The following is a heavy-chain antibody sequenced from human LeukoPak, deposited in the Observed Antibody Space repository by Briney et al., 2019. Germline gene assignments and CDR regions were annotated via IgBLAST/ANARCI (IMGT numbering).Heavy chain of an antibody. J-gene: IGHJ4*02. D-gene: IGHD1-26*01. CDR2: ISYDGSNK. Sequence: GSLRLSCAASGFTFSSYGMHWVRQAPGKGLEWVAVISYDGSNKYYADSVKGRFTISRDNSKNTLYLQMNSLRAEDTAVYYCARAWGIVGDIGYYFDYWGQGTLVTVSS. CDR1: GFTFSSYG. CDR3: ARAWGIVGDIGYYFDY. V-gene: IGHV3-30*03.